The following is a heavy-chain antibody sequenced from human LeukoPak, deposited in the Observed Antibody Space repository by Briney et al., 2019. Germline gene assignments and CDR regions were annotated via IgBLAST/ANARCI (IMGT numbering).Heavy chain of an antibody. Sequence: PGGSLRLSCAASGFTFSSYAMHWVRQAPGKGLEWVAVISYDGGNKYYADSVKGRFTISRDNSKNTLYLQMNSLRAEDTAVYYCARDSLTMNYDYVWGSYRRDKFQYYYGMDVWGQGTTVTVSS. CDR1: GFTFSSYA. J-gene: IGHJ6*02. CDR2: ISYDGGNK. D-gene: IGHD3-16*02. V-gene: IGHV3-30*04. CDR3: ARDSLTMNYDYVWGSYRRDKFQYYYGMDV.